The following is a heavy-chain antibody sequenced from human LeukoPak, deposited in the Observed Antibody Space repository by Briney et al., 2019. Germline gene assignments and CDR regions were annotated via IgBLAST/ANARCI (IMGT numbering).Heavy chain of an antibody. CDR2: FNPNNGGT. CDR3: ARPRDYGDYDAFDI. V-gene: IGHV1-2*02. J-gene: IGHJ3*02. CDR1: GYTFTGYY. D-gene: IGHD4-17*01. Sequence: ASVKVSCKASGYTFTGYYMHWVRQAPGQGLEWMGWFNPNNGGTNYAQKFQGRVTMTSDTSISTAYMELSRLRFDDTAVYYCARPRDYGDYDAFDIWGQGTMVTVSS.